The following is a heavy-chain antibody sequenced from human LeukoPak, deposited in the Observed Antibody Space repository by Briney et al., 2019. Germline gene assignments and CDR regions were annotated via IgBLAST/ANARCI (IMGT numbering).Heavy chain of an antibody. J-gene: IGHJ4*02. CDR1: GGSFSGYY. CDR3: ARLWETYYYDSSGYYYFDY. D-gene: IGHD3-22*01. Sequence: PSETLSLTCAVYGGSFSGYYWSWIRQPPGKGLEWIGEINHSGNTNYNPSLKSRVTISVDTSKNQFSLKLSSVTAADTAVYYCARLWETYYYDSSGYYYFDYWGQGTLVTVSS. V-gene: IGHV4-34*01. CDR2: INHSGNT.